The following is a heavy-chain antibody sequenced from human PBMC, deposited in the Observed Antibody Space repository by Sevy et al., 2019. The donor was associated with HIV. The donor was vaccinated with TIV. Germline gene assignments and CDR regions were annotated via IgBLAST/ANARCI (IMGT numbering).Heavy chain of an antibody. CDR1: GYTFSSYG. J-gene: IGHJ6*02. V-gene: IGHV1-18*01. D-gene: IGHD3-10*01. CDR2: ISDYNGYT. Sequence: ASVKVSCKASGYTFSSYGISWVRQAPGQGLEWMGWISDYNGYTNYAHKFQGRVTMSTETSTRTAYMELRSLRSDDPDVYFCAREGYYYRSGTYRPPNYYGMDVWGQGTAVTVSS. CDR3: AREGYYYRSGTYRPPNYYGMDV.